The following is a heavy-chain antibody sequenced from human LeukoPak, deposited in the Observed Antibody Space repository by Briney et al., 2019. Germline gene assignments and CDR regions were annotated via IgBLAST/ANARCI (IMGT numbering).Heavy chain of an antibody. Sequence: PGGSLRLSCAASGFTVNGNYMSWVRQAPGKGLEWVSVIYSGGSTYYADSVKGRFTISRDNSKNTLYPQMNSLRAEDTVVYYCARGMSPYYYYMDVWGKGTTVTVSS. CDR2: IYSGGST. V-gene: IGHV3-53*01. CDR1: GFTVNGNY. J-gene: IGHJ6*03. CDR3: ARGMSPYYYYMDV.